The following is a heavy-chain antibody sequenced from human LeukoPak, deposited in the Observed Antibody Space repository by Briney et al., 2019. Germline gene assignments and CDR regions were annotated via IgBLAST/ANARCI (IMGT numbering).Heavy chain of an antibody. D-gene: IGHD3-10*01. V-gene: IGHV3-23*01. CDR3: AIEGFLKDFDL. CDR1: GFTFSSYA. J-gene: IGHJ4*02. CDR2: ITYSGDA. Sequence: GGSLRLLCAASGFTFSSYAMRWVRQAPGKGLEWVSSITYSGDAYYADSVKGRFTISRDNSQNTLYLQMNSLRAEDTAIYYCAIEGFLKDFDLWGQGSLVTVSS.